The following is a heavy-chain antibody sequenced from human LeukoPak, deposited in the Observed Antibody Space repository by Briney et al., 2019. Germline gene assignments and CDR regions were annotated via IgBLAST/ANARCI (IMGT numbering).Heavy chain of an antibody. Sequence: ASVKVSCKASGYTFTVYYLHWVRQAPGQGLEWMGWINPNSGGTNYTQKFQGRVTMTRDTSISTAYMELSRLRSDDTAVYYCASLDGSGFDYWGQGTLVTVSS. J-gene: IGHJ4*02. CDR1: GYTFTVYY. V-gene: IGHV1-2*02. CDR3: ASLDGSGFDY. CDR2: INPNSGGT. D-gene: IGHD3-22*01.